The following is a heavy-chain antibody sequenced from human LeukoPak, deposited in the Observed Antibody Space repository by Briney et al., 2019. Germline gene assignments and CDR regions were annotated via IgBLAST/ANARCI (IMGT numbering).Heavy chain of an antibody. D-gene: IGHD5-18*01. CDR2: IYYSGST. J-gene: IGHJ4*02. CDR3: ARGGYSYGPNWGSAFVFDY. CDR1: GGSISSSSYY. V-gene: IGHV4-61*05. Sequence: SETLSLTCTVSGGSISSSSYYWGWIRQPPGKGLEWIGYIYYSGSTNYNPSLKSRVTISVDTSKNQFSLKLSSVTAADTAVYYCARGGYSYGPNWGSAFVFDYWGQGTLVTVSS.